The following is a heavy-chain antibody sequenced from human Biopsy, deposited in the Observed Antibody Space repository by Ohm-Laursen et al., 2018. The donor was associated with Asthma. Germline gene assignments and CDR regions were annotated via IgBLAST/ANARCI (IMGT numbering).Heavy chain of an antibody. CDR3: ASDIPNDYVRYNFQF. J-gene: IGHJ4*01. Sequence: SVKVSCKISGDSLTDLSMHWVRQAPGQGLEWMGGHDPEEGGTVNARRFQGRVTMTEDTSTDTAYMELSSLSSDDTAVYYCASDIPNDYVRYNFQFWGQGTLVTVSS. CDR1: GDSLTDLS. V-gene: IGHV1-24*01. D-gene: IGHD4-17*01. CDR2: HDPEEGGT.